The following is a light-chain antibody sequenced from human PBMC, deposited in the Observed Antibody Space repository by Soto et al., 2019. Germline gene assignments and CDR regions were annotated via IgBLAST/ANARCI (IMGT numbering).Light chain of an antibody. J-gene: IGLJ1*01. CDR1: SSDVGGYKS. V-gene: IGLV2-14*01. CDR3: CSSAGGNTYA. Sequence: QSALTQPASVSGSPGQSITITCTGTSSDVGGYKSVSWYQQHPGKAPKLLIYEDRNRPSGVSNRFSGSKSGSTASLTLSGLQSEDEAEYYCCSSAGGNTYAFGTGTKVT. CDR2: EDR.